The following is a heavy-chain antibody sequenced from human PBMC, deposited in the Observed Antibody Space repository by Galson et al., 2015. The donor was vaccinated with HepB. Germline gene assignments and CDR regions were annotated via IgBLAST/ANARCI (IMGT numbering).Heavy chain of an antibody. V-gene: IGHV1-8*01. CDR1: GYTFTSYD. CDR2: MNPNSGNT. Sequence: SVKVSCKASGYTFTSYDINWVRQATGQGLEWMGWMNPNSGNTGYAQKFQGRVTMTRNTSISTAYMELSSLRSEDTAVYYCARPLLGGSWPLDAFDIWGQGTMVTVSS. D-gene: IGHD3-16*01. J-gene: IGHJ3*02. CDR3: ARPLLGGSWPLDAFDI.